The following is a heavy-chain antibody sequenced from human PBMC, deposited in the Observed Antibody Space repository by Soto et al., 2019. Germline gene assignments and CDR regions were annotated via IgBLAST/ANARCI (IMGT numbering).Heavy chain of an antibody. V-gene: IGHV1-58*01. CDR2: IAVGSGNT. CDR1: GFTFTSSA. J-gene: IGHJ6*02. D-gene: IGHD1-7*01. Sequence: ASVKVSCKASGFTFTSSAVQWVRQARGQRLEWIGWIAVGSGNTNYAQKFQERVTITRDMSTSTAYMELSSLRSEDTAVYYCAAGGYNWNYVLVDYYYGMDVWGQGTTVTVSS. CDR3: AAGGYNWNYVLVDYYYGMDV.